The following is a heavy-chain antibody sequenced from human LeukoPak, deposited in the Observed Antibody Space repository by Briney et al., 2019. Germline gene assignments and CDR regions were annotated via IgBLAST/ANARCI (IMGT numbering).Heavy chain of an antibody. CDR2: ISYDGSNK. D-gene: IGHD1-26*01. V-gene: IGHV3-30*18. CDR3: AKYPGGFTGIVNYYHMDV. CDR1: GFTFSNYG. J-gene: IGHJ6*03. Sequence: PGGSLRLSCAASGFTFSNYGMHWVRQAPGKGLERVAVISYDGSNKYYTDSVKGRFTISRDNSKNTLFLQMNSLRAEDTALYYCAKYPGGFTGIVNYYHMDVWGKGTTVSVSS.